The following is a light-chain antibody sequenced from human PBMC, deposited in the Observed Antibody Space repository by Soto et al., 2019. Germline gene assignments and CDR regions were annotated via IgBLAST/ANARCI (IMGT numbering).Light chain of an antibody. J-gene: IGLJ1*01. V-gene: IGLV2-14*01. CDR1: SSDVGGHNY. Sequence: QSALTQPASVSGSPGQSITISCTGTSSDVGGHNYVSWYQQHPGKAPKLIIYEVSLRPSGVSNRFSGSKSGNTASLTISGLQAEDEADYYCSSYTSSSTDVFGTGTKLTVL. CDR2: EVS. CDR3: SSYTSSSTDV.